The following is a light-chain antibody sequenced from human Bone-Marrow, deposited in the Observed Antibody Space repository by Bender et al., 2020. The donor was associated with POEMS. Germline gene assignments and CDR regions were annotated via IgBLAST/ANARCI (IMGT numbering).Light chain of an antibody. CDR3: VAWDDTLNDWI. CDR2: NSD. Sequence: QSVLTQPPSASATPGQRVTISSSRSASDRGTTPINLHQHLPGTAPKLIIYNSDQRPSGVPDRFSGSMSGTSASLAISGLHSEDGADYYCVAWDDTLNDWILGGGTKLTV. CDR1: ASDRGTTP. V-gene: IGLV1-44*01. J-gene: IGLJ2*01.